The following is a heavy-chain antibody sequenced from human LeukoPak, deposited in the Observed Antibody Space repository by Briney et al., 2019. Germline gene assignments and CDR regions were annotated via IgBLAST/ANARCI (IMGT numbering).Heavy chain of an antibody. D-gene: IGHD1-26*01. V-gene: IGHV1-69*04. CDR3: ASLVGAAGLDY. Sequence: GASVKVSCKASGGTFSSYAISWVRQAPGQGLEWMGRIIPILGIANYAQKFQVRVTITADKSTSTAYMELSSLRSEDTAVYYCASLVGAAGLDYWGQGTLVTVSS. CDR1: GGTFSSYA. J-gene: IGHJ4*02. CDR2: IIPILGIA.